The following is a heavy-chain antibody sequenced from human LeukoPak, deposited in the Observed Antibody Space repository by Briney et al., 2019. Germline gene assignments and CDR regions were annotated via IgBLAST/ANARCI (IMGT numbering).Heavy chain of an antibody. D-gene: IGHD6-19*01. V-gene: IGHV3-33*06. J-gene: IGHJ4*02. CDR2: IWYDGSNG. CDR1: GFSFSSYG. Sequence: GGSLRLSCAASGFSFSSYGMHWVRQAPGKGLEWVAAIWYDGSNGYYEDSVKGRFTISRDNSKNTLYLQMNSLRAEDTAVYYCAKAGQWLVTPDYFDYWGQGTLVTVSS. CDR3: AKAGQWLVTPDYFDY.